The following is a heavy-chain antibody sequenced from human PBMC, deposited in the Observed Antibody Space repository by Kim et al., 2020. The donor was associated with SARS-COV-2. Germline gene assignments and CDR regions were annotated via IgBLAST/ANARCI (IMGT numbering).Heavy chain of an antibody. CDR1: GFTFNSFW. V-gene: IGHV3-74*01. CDR2: IYSDGSKT. Sequence: GGSLRLSCAASGFTFNSFWMHWVRQAPGKGLVWVSRIYSDGSKTDYADSVKGRFTISRENARNTLYLQMNSLRAEDTAMYYSARGLSINWFDPLGQGTL. CDR3: ARGLSINWFDP. J-gene: IGHJ5*02. D-gene: IGHD2-21*02.